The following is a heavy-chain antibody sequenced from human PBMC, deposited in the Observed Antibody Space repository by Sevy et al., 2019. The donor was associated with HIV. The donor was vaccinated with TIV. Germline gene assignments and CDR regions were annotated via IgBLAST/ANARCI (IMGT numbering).Heavy chain of an antibody. Sequence: GGSLRLSCAASGFTFSSYSMNWVRQAPGKGLEWLSYIDSRSSNIYYADSVKGRFTVSRDNAKNSLYVQMNSLRGEDTAVYYCAKGDRSFYGLDVWGQGTTVTVSS. D-gene: IGHD3-22*01. CDR1: GFTFSSYS. V-gene: IGHV3-48*01. J-gene: IGHJ6*02. CDR3: AKGDRSFYGLDV. CDR2: IDSRSSNI.